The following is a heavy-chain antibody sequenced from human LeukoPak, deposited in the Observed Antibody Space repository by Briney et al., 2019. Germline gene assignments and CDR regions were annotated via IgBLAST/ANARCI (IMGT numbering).Heavy chain of an antibody. Sequence: GGSLRLSCAASGFTFSSYAMHWVRQAPGKGLEWVAVISYDGSNKYYADSVKGRFTISRDNSKNTLYLQMNSLRAEDTAVYYCARDLTVGATIDYWGQGTLVTVSS. J-gene: IGHJ4*02. V-gene: IGHV3-30-3*01. CDR1: GFTFSSYA. CDR2: ISYDGSNK. CDR3: ARDLTVGATIDY. D-gene: IGHD1-26*01.